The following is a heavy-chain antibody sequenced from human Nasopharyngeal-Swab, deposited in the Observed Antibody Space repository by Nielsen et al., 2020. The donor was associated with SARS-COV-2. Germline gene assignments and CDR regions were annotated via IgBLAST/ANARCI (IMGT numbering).Heavy chain of an antibody. D-gene: IGHD2-2*01. CDR3: ARLGGIVVEPAAGGIDY. CDR2: IYPGDSDT. V-gene: IGHV5-51*01. J-gene: IGHJ4*02. Sequence: GESLKISCQGSGYSFTSYWIGWVRQMPGKGLEWMGIIYPGDSDTRYSPSFQGQVTISADKSISTAYLQWSSLKASDTAMYYCARLGGIVVEPAAGGIDYWGQGTLVTVSS. CDR1: GYSFTSYW.